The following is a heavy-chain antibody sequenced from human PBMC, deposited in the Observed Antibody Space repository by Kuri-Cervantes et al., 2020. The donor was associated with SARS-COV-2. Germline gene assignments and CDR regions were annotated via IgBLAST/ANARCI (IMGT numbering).Heavy chain of an antibody. J-gene: IGHJ6*02. Sequence: GGSLRLSCAASGFTFSSYAMSWVRQAPGKGLEWVAVISYDGSNKYYADSVKGRFTISRDNSKNTLYLQMNSLRAEDTAVYYCAREEWLLSSDYYYYYYGMDVWGQGTTVTVSS. CDR1: GFTFSSYA. D-gene: IGHD3-3*01. CDR2: ISYDGSNK. CDR3: AREEWLLSSDYYYYYYGMDV. V-gene: IGHV3-30-3*01.